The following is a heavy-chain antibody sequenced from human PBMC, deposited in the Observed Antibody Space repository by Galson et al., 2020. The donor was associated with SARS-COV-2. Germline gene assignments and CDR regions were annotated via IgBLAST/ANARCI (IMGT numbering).Heavy chain of an antibody. CDR1: GGSFGGYY. V-gene: IGHV4-34*01. Sequence: ETSEALSLTCAVYGGSFGGYYWSWIRQPPGKGLEWIGEINHSGSTNYNPSLKSRVTISVDTSKNQFSLKLSSVTAADTAVYYCARASLGFGELLSDYYYYGMDVWGQGTTVTVSS. CDR3: ARASLGFGELLSDYYYYGMDV. J-gene: IGHJ6*02. D-gene: IGHD3-10*01. CDR2: INHSGST.